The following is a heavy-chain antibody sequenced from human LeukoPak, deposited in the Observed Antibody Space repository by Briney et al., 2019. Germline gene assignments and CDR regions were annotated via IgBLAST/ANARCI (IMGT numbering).Heavy chain of an antibody. V-gene: IGHV4-39*01. CDR1: RGSISSSSYY. Sequence: SETLSLTCTVSRGSISSSSYYWGWIRQPPGKGLEWIGSIYYSGSTYYNPSLKSRVTISVDTSKNQFSLKLSSVTAADTAVYYCARLSAVAGTWGYYYMDVWGKGTTVTISS. CDR3: ARLSAVAGTWGYYYMDV. J-gene: IGHJ6*03. D-gene: IGHD6-19*01. CDR2: IYYSGST.